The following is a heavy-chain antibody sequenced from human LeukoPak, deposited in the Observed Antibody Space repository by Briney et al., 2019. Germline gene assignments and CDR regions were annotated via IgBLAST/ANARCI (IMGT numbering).Heavy chain of an antibody. V-gene: IGHV4-61*08. CDR3: ATSYSSVFDY. Sequence: ASETLSLTCTVSGGSISSGGYYWSWIRQHPGKGLEWIGYIYYSGSTNYNPSLKSRVTISVDTSKNQFSLKLSSVTAADTAVYYCATSYSSVFDYWGQGTLVTVSS. J-gene: IGHJ4*02. CDR1: GGSISSGGYY. CDR2: IYYSGST. D-gene: IGHD6-19*01.